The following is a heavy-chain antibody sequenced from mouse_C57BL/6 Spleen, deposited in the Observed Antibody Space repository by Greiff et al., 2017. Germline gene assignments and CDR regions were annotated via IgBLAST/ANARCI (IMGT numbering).Heavy chain of an antibody. CDR3: TTGYAMDY. CDR1: GFNIKDDY. J-gene: IGHJ4*01. Sequence: VQLQQSGAELVRPGASVTLSCTASGFNIKDDYMHWVKQRPEQGLEWIGWIDPENGDTEYASKFQGKATITADTSSNTAYLQLSSLTSEDTAVYYCTTGYAMDYWGQGTSVTVSS. V-gene: IGHV14-4*01. CDR2: IDPENGDT.